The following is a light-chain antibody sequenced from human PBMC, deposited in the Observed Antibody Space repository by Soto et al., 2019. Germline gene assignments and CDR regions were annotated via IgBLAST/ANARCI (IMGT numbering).Light chain of an antibody. CDR1: QSVSSSY. V-gene: IGKV3-20*01. CDR2: GAS. CDR3: QQYGSSPPMYT. J-gene: IGKJ2*01. Sequence: ELVLTQSPGTLSLSPGERATLSCRASQSVSSSYLDWYQQKPGQAPRLLIYGASSRATGIPDRFSGSGSGTDFTLTISRLEPEDFAVYYCQQYGSSPPMYTFGQGTKLEIK.